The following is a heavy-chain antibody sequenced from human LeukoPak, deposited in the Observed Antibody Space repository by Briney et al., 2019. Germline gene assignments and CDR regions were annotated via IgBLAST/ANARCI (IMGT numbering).Heavy chain of an antibody. D-gene: IGHD1-26*01. J-gene: IGHJ3*02. Sequence: NPSETLSLTCTVSGGSISSGGYYWSWIRQPPGKGLEWIGYIYYRGSVNYSPSLMSRVTISVDTSKNQFSLKLSSVTAADTAVYYCARHGRARPDAFDIWGQGTMVTVSS. V-gene: IGHV4-61*08. CDR3: ARHGRARPDAFDI. CDR2: IYYRGSV. CDR1: GGSISSGGYY.